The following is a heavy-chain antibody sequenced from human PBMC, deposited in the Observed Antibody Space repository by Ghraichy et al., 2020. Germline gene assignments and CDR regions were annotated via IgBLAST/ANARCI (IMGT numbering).Heavy chain of an antibody. CDR1: GFTFSSYV. J-gene: IGHJ6*02. V-gene: IGHV3-30*18. D-gene: IGHD4-17*01. Sequence: LSLTCAASGFTFSSYVMHWVRQAPGKGLEWVAVISYDAGNKYPADPVKGRFTIARDNSKNTLYLEMKSLREQDTAVYYCAKDYYGDYDSYYYAMDVWGQGTTVTVSS. CDR2: ISYDAGNK. CDR3: AKDYYGDYDSYYYAMDV.